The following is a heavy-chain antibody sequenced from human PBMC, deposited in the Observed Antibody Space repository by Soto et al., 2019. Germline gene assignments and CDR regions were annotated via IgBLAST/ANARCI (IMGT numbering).Heavy chain of an antibody. D-gene: IGHD5-12*01. J-gene: IGHJ6*03. Sequence: ASVQGSCKASCYTITSYGISWVRQAPGQGLEWMGWISAYNGNTNYAQKLQGRVTMTTDTSTSTAYMELRSLRSDDTAVYYCATYDVDIVATTDYYYYYMDVWGKGTTVTVSS. CDR3: ATYDVDIVATTDYYYYYMDV. CDR1: CYTITSYG. V-gene: IGHV1-18*01. CDR2: ISAYNGNT.